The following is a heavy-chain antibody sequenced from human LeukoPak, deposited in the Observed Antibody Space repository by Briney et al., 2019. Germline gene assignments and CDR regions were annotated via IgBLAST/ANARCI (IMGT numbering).Heavy chain of an antibody. D-gene: IGHD3-10*01. CDR2: ISGSGGST. V-gene: IGHV3-23*01. CDR1: GFTFSSYA. CDR3: AKDGSGSYRPYYFDY. Sequence: PEGSLRLSCAASGFTFSSYAMSWVRQAPGKGLEWVSAISGSGGSTYYADSVKGRFTISRDNSKNTLYLQMNSLRAEDTAVYYCAKDGSGSYRPYYFDYWGQGTLVTVSS. J-gene: IGHJ4*02.